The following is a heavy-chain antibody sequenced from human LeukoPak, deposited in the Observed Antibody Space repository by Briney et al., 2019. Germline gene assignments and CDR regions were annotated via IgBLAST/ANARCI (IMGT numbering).Heavy chain of an antibody. Sequence: SETLSLTCTVSGGSISSGGYYWSWIRQQPGKGLEWIGYIYYSGSTYYNPSLKSRVTISVDTSKNQFSLKLSSVTAADTAVYYCARDGRGANHYFDYWGQGTLVTVSS. CDR1: GGSISSGGYY. V-gene: IGHV4-31*03. CDR3: ARDGRGANHYFDY. J-gene: IGHJ4*02. CDR2: IYYSGST.